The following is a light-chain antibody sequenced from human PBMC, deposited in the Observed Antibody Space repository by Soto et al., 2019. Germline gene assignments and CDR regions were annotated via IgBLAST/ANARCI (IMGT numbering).Light chain of an antibody. CDR2: GAS. V-gene: IGKV3-15*01. J-gene: IGKJ1*01. CDR3: QQYNNFWT. CDR1: QSVSRN. Sequence: EIVMTQSPATLFVSPGETANLSCRASQSVSRNLDWYQQKPGQAPRILIYGASTRTTGIPSRFSGSGSVTAFTLTISSLQSEYFAVYYCQQYNNFWTFGQWTKVEIK.